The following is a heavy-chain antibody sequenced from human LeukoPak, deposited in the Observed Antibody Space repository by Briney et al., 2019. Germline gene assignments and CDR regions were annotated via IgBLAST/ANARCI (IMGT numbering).Heavy chain of an antibody. CDR3: AKTNKGGSSWYLRY. Sequence: GGSLRLSCAASGFTFSSYGMHWVRQAPGKGLEWVSAISGSGGSTYYADSVKGRFTISRDNSKNTLYLQMNSLRAEDTAVYYCAKTNKGGSSWYLRYWGQGTLVTVSS. V-gene: IGHV3-23*01. CDR2: ISGSGGST. CDR1: GFTFSSYG. D-gene: IGHD6-13*01. J-gene: IGHJ4*02.